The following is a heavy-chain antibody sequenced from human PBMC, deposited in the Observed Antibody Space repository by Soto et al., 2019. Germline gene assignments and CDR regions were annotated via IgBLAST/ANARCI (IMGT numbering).Heavy chain of an antibody. CDR1: GGTFSTHA. CDR2: IIPIFSTT. Sequence: SVQVSCNAPGGTFSTHAINWVRQAPGQGLEWMGRIIPIFSTTNYAQKFQGRVTMTADESTITAYLELSSLKQDDTAVYYCAREVAADGTFREDVFDIWGQGTLVTVSS. V-gene: IGHV1-69*13. J-gene: IGHJ3*02. D-gene: IGHD6-13*01. CDR3: AREVAADGTFREDVFDI.